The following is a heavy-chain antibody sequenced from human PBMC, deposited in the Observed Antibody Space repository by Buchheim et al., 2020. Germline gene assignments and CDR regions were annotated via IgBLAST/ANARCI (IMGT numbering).Heavy chain of an antibody. V-gene: IGHV3-33*01. CDR1: GFTFSSYG. CDR3: ARDLDYYDSSGADY. D-gene: IGHD3-22*01. CDR2: IWYDGSNK. Sequence: QVQLVESGGGVVQPGRSLRLSCAASGFTFSSYGMHWVRQAPGKGLEWVAVIWYDGSNKYYADSVKGRFTISRDNSKNTLYLQMNSLRAEDTAVYYCARDLDYYDSSGADYWGQGTL. J-gene: IGHJ4*02.